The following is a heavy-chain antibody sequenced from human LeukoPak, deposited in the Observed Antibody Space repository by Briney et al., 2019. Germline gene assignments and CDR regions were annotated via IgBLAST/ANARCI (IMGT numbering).Heavy chain of an antibody. D-gene: IGHD3-22*01. CDR2: IYYSGST. CDR3: ARDAYDSSGYSFDY. Sequence: SETLSLTCAVYGGSFSGYYWSWIRQPPGKGLEWIGSIYYSGSTYYNPSLKSRVTISVDTSKNQFSLKLSSVTAADTAVYYCARDAYDSSGYSFDYWGQGTLVTVSS. V-gene: IGHV4-34*01. J-gene: IGHJ4*02. CDR1: GGSFSGYY.